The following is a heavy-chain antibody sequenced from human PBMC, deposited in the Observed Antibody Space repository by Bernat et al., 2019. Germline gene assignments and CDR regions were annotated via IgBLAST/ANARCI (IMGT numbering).Heavy chain of an antibody. J-gene: IGHJ6*03. Sequence: QVQLVESGGGLVKPGGSLRLSCAASGFTFSDYYMSWIRQAPGKGLDWVSYISSSSYTTYADSVKSRFTISRDNAKNSLYLQMNSLRAEDTAVYYCARGTSTSAPYMDVWGKGTTVTVSS. V-gene: IGHV3-11*05. CDR3: ARGTSTSAPYMDV. CDR1: GFTFSDYY. CDR2: ISSSSYT.